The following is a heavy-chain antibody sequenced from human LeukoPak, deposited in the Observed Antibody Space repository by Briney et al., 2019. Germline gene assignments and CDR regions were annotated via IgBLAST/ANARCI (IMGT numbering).Heavy chain of an antibody. CDR1: GGSFSGYY. CDR3: ARARVQLWSFDY. CDR2: IYYSGST. D-gene: IGHD5-18*01. V-gene: IGHV4-34*01. Sequence: SETLSLTCAVYGGSFSGYYWSWIRQPPGKGLEWIGSIYYSGSTYYNPSLKSRVTISVDTSKNQFSLKLSSVTAADTAVYYCARARVQLWSFDYWGQGTLVTVSS. J-gene: IGHJ4*02.